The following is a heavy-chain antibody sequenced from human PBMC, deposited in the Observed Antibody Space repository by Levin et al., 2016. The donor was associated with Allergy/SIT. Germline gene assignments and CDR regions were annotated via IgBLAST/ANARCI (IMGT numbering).Heavy chain of an antibody. Sequence: VRQAPGKGLEWVSAISGSGGSTYYADSVKGRFTISRDNSKNTLYLQMNSLRAEDTAVYYCAKAIEDYGSGTYYFDYWGQGTLVTVSS. CDR3: AKAIEDYGSGTYYFDY. D-gene: IGHD3-10*01. J-gene: IGHJ4*02. CDR2: ISGSGGST. V-gene: IGHV3-23*01.